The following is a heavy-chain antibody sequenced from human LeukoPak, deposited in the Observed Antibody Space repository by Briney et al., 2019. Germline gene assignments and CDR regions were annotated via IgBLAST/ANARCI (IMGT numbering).Heavy chain of an antibody. Sequence: LGGSLRLSCAASGFIFNNYGLIWVRQAPGKGLEWVSAISNDGGGTRYADFVEGRFTISRDNSKNTLFLQMSSLRAEDTALYYCAKGSSGYFADLWGQGTLVTVSS. CDR1: GFIFNNYG. D-gene: IGHD3-22*01. V-gene: IGHV3-23*01. J-gene: IGHJ5*02. CDR3: AKGSSGYFADL. CDR2: ISNDGGGT.